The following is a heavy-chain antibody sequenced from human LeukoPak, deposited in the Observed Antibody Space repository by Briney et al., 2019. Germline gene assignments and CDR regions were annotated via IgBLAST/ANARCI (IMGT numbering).Heavy chain of an antibody. CDR2: IYPGDSDT. CDR1: GYSFNTYW. Sequence: GESLKISCKGSGYSFNTYWIGWVRQMPGKGLEWMGIIYPGDSDTRYNPSFQGQVTISAHKAISTAYLQWNSRKASDTGMYFCPRRDSSGSYNYMDVWGKGTTVTVSS. D-gene: IGHD3-22*01. CDR3: PRRDSSGSYNYMDV. V-gene: IGHV5-51*01. J-gene: IGHJ6*03.